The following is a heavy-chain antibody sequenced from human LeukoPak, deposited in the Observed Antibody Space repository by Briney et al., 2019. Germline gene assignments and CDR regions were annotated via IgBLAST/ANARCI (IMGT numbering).Heavy chain of an antibody. CDR1: GFTFSSYG. J-gene: IGHJ4*02. CDR2: IRYDGSNK. D-gene: IGHD5-24*01. Sequence: TGGSLRLSCAASGFTFSSYGMHWVRQAPGKGLEWVAFIRYDGSNKYYADSVKGRFTISRDNSKNTQYLQMNSLRAEDTAVYYCAKVVRDLGLQFRYFDYWGQGTLVTVSS. V-gene: IGHV3-30*02. CDR3: AKVVRDLGLQFRYFDY.